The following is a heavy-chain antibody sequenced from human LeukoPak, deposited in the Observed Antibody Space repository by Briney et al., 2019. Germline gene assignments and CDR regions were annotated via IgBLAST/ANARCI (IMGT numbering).Heavy chain of an antibody. CDR3: GRDYHLVGIDV. J-gene: IGHJ6*02. V-gene: IGHV1-18*01. CDR1: GYTFISYG. CDR2: ISAYNGNT. D-gene: IGHD3-3*02. Sequence: GASVKVSCKASGYTFISYGMSWVRQAPGQGLEWMGWISAYNGNTNYTQKLQGKVTMTTDTSTSTAYMELRSLRSDDTAVYYCGRDYHLVGIDVWGQGTTVTVSS.